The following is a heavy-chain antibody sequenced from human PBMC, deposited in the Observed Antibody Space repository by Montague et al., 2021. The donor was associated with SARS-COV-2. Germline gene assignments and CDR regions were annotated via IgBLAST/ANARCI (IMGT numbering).Heavy chain of an antibody. CDR3: AGGSGWMGNAFDI. CDR2: IYYSWST. CDR1: GGSISSYY. V-gene: IGHV4-59*01. D-gene: IGHD6-19*01. J-gene: IGHJ3*02. Sequence: SETLSLTCTVSGGSISSYYWSWIRQPPGKGLEWIGYIYYSWSTNSNPSLKSRFTISVDTSKNQFSLTLSSVTAADTAVYYCAGGSGWMGNAFDIWGQGTMVTVSS.